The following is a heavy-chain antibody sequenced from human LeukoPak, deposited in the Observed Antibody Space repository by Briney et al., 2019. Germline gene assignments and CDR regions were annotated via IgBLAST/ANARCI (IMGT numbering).Heavy chain of an antibody. CDR3: ARGRSGTYCSSTSCYLVY. D-gene: IGHD2-2*01. CDR1: RYTFTGYY. CDR2: INPNGGGT. Sequence: ASVKVSCKASRYTFTGYYMHWVRQAPGQGLEWMGWINPNGGGTNYAQKFQGRVTMTRDTSISTAYMELSRLRSDDTAVYYCARGRSGTYCSSTSCYLVYWGQGTLVTVSS. J-gene: IGHJ4*02. V-gene: IGHV1-2*02.